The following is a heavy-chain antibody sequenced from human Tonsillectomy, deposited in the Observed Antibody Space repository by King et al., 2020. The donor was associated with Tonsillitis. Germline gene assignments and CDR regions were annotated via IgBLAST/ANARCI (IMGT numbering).Heavy chain of an antibody. J-gene: IGHJ4*02. V-gene: IGHV3-33*05. Sequence: VQLVESGGGVVQPGRSLRLSCAASGFTFRSYDIHWVRQAPGKGLEWVAVISYDGSNKYYADSVQGRFTISRDNSKNTLYLQMNSLRAEDTAVYYCARDRDDYIFDYWGQGTLVTVSS. D-gene: IGHD4/OR15-4a*01. CDR2: ISYDGSNK. CDR3: ARDRDDYIFDY. CDR1: GFTFRSYD.